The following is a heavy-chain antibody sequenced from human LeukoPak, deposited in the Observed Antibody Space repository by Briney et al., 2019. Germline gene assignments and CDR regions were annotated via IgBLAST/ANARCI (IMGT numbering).Heavy chain of an antibody. J-gene: IGHJ4*02. CDR3: ASIVYSGYDSNDY. Sequence: GDSLRLSCVVSGFNFRSYWMSWVRQAPGKGLEWVASISDDGSDMHYVDSVKGRFTVSRDNAKNLLYLQMNSLRAEDTAVYYCASIVYSGYDSNDYWGQGTLVTVSS. CDR2: ISDDGSDM. CDR1: GFNFRSYW. V-gene: IGHV3-7*01. D-gene: IGHD5-12*01.